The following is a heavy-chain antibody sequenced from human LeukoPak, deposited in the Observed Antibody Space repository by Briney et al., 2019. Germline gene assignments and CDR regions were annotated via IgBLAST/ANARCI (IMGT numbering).Heavy chain of an antibody. V-gene: IGHV4-61*05. Sequence: PSETLSLTCTVSGGSITSSSYYWGWIRQPPGKGLEWIGYIYYSGSTNYNPSLKSRVTISVDTSKNQFSLKLSSVTAADTAVYYCARGWVVVGLFAFDIWGQGTMVTVSS. CDR1: GGSITSSSYY. CDR2: IYYSGST. D-gene: IGHD2-15*01. J-gene: IGHJ3*02. CDR3: ARGWVVVGLFAFDI.